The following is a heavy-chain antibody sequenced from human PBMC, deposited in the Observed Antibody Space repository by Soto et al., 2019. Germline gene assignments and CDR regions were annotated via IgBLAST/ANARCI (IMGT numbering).Heavy chain of an antibody. CDR2: ISYDGSNK. CDR3: AFYHYDF. CDR1: GFTFSSYG. J-gene: IGHJ4*02. D-gene: IGHD3-3*01. V-gene: IGHV3-30*03. Sequence: GGSLRLSCAASGFTFSSYGMHWVRQAPGKGLEWVAVISYDGSNKYYADSVKGLFTISRDNSKNTLYLQMNSLRAEDTAVYYCAFYHYDFWGQGTLVTVSP.